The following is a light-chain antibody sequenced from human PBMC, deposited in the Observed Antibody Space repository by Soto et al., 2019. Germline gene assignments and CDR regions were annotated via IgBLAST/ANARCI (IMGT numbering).Light chain of an antibody. Sequence: DIQMTQSPSTLSASVGDRVTITSRASQSISSWLAGYQQKPGKAPKLLIYKAASLESGVPSRFSGSGSGTEFTLTISSLQPDDLATYYCQQYNSYPTFGQGTKVEIK. CDR3: QQYNSYPT. CDR1: QSISSW. J-gene: IGKJ1*01. V-gene: IGKV1-5*03. CDR2: KAA.